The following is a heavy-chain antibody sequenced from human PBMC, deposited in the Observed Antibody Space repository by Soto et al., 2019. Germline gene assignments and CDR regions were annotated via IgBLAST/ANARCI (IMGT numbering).Heavy chain of an antibody. D-gene: IGHD3-9*01. Sequence: QVQLVQSGAEVKKPGASVKVSCKASGYTFSSYYIHWVRQAPGQGLEWIGIINPNGGSTNYAQNFKGRPTVTRDPSTATVDMDLSALTSDDAAMYYCARGLGLGDCWGQGTLVPVSA. CDR2: INPNGGST. V-gene: IGHV1-46*01. CDR3: ARGLGLGDC. J-gene: IGHJ4*02. CDR1: GYTFSSYY.